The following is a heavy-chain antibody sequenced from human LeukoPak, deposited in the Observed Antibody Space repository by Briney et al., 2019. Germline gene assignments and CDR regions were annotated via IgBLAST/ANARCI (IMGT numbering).Heavy chain of an antibody. CDR3: ARASPIVVVPAAMVGSHYYYYGMDV. V-gene: IGHV4-61*01. D-gene: IGHD2-2*01. CDR1: GGSVSSGSYY. CDR2: IYYSGSA. J-gene: IGHJ6*02. Sequence: SETLSLTCTVSGGSVSSGSYYWSWIRQPPGEGLEWIGYIYYSGSANYNPSLKSRVTISVDTSKNQFSLKLSSVTAADTAVYYCARASPIVVVPAAMVGSHYYYYGMDVWGQGTTVTVSS.